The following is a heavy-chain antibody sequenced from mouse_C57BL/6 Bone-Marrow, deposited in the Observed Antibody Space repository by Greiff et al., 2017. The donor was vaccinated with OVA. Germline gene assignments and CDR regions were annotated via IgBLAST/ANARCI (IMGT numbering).Heavy chain of an antibody. V-gene: IGHV1-69*01. Sequence: QVQLQQPGAELVMPGASVKLSCKASGYTFTSYWMHWVKQRPGQGLEWIGEIDPSDSYTNYNQKFKGKSTLTLDKSSSTAYMQLSSLTSEDSAVYYCAREGDYDSYFDVWGTGTTVTVSS. CDR3: AREGDYDSYFDV. J-gene: IGHJ1*03. CDR1: GYTFTSYW. CDR2: IDPSDSYT. D-gene: IGHD2-4*01.